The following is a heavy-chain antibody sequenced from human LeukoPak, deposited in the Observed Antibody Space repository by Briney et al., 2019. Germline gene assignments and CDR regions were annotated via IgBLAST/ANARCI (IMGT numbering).Heavy chain of an antibody. CDR2: IYYSGST. J-gene: IGHJ4*02. CDR1: GXSISSYY. V-gene: IGHV4-59*01. Sequence: PSETLSLTCTVSGXSISSYYGSWIRQPPGKGLEWIGYIYYSGSTNYNPSLKSRVTISVDTSKNQFSLKLSSVTAADTAVYYCARGRVTLGYWGQGTLVTVSS. CDR3: ARGRVTLGY. D-gene: IGHD4-23*01.